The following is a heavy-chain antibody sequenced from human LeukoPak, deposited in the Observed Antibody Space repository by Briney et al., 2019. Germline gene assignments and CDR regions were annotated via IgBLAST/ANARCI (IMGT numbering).Heavy chain of an antibody. CDR2: IYSGGST. CDR3: ARESRQDSVALDAFDI. D-gene: IGHD6-19*01. V-gene: IGHV3-53*01. Sequence: PGGSLRLSCAASGFTVSSNYMSWVRQAPGKGLEWVSVIYSGGSTYYADSVKGRFTISRDNSKNTLYLQMNSLRAEDTAVYYCARESRQDSVALDAFDIWGQGTMVTVSS. CDR1: GFTVSSNY. J-gene: IGHJ3*02.